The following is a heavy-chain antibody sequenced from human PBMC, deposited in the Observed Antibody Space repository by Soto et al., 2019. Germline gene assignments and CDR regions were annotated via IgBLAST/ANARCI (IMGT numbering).Heavy chain of an antibody. Sequence: SETLSVTCAVSGGSISSGGYSWSWIRQPPGKGLEWIGYIYHSGSTYYNPSLKSRVTISVDRSKNQFSLKLSSVTAADTAVYYCARYSPELWFGDLSWFDPSRHGTLLTVAS. CDR2: IYHSGST. V-gene: IGHV4-30-2*01. J-gene: IGHJ5*02. D-gene: IGHD3-10*01. CDR1: GGSISSGGYS. CDR3: ARYSPELWFGDLSWFDP.